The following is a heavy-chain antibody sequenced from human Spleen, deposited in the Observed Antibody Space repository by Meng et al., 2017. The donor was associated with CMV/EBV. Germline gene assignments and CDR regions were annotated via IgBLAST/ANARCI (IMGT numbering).Heavy chain of an antibody. CDR3: ARNSGWYTPYYYYGMDV. CDR2: IIPIFGTA. V-gene: IGHV1-69*05. D-gene: IGHD6-19*01. J-gene: IGHJ6*02. CDR1: GYTFTGYY. Sequence: SVKVSCKASGYTFTGYYMYWVRQAPGQGLEWMGGIIPIFGTANYAQKFQGRVTITTDESTSTAYMELSSLRSEDTAVYYCARNSGWYTPYYYYGMDVWGQGTTVTVSS.